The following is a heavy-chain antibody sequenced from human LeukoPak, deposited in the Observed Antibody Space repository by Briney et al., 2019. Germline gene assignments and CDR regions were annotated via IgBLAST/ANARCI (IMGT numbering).Heavy chain of an antibody. CDR1: GFTFGDYA. D-gene: IGHD2-15*01. J-gene: IGHJ4*02. V-gene: IGHV3-49*03. CDR3: AKGKSGSCYSGIDN. CDR2: IRSKAYGGTT. Sequence: GGSLRLSCTASGFTFGDYAMSWFRQAPGKGLEWVGFIRSKAYGGTTEYAASVKGRFTISRDDSKSIAYLQMNSLKTEDTAVYYCAKGKSGSCYSGIDNWGQGTLVTVSS.